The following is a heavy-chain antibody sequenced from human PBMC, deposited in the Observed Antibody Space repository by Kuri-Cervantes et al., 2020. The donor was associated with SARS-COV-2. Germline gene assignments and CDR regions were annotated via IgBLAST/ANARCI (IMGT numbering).Heavy chain of an antibody. D-gene: IGHD6-19*01. V-gene: IGHV3-23*01. CDR1: GFTFNSYA. CDR3: AKDQLEQWLVYYYYMDV. CDR2: ISDSGDST. Sequence: GESLKISCAASGFTFNSYAMSWVRQAPGQGLEWVSGISDSGDSTNYADSVKGRFTISRDNSKNTVYLEMDSLRADDTAVYYCAKDQLEQWLVYYYYMDVWGKGTTVTVSS. J-gene: IGHJ6*03.